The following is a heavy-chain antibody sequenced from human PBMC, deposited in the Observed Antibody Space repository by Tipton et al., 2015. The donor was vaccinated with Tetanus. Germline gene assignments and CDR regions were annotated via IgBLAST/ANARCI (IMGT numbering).Heavy chain of an antibody. CDR2: IYYSGTS. CDR3: ARVSRRSFYVDY. V-gene: IGHV4-31*03. Sequence: TLSLTCTVSGDSISSGPYSWSWLRQHPGKGLELIGYIYYSGTSYISPSLTRRVSIAVDTSRNQFSLNLTSVTVADSAVYFCARVSRRSFYVDYWGPGAQVTFSS. CDR1: GDSISSGPYS. D-gene: IGHD6-25*01. J-gene: IGHJ4*02.